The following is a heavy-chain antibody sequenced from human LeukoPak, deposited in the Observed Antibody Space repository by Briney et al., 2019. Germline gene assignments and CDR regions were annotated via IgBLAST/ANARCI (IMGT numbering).Heavy chain of an antibody. CDR2: IKQDGSEK. CDR3: ARGVFTGTDDYNPHLY. Sequence: ETLSLTCTVSGYSINSGYYWGWIRQPPGKGLEWVANIKQDGSEKYYVDSVKGRFTISRDNAKNSLYLQMNSLRAEDTAVYYCARGVFTGTDDYNPHLYWGQGSLVTVSS. V-gene: IGHV3-7*01. J-gene: IGHJ4*02. CDR1: GYSINSGYY. D-gene: IGHD5-24*01.